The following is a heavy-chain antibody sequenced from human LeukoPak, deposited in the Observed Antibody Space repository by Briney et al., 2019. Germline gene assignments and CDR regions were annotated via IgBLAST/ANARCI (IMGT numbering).Heavy chain of an antibody. Sequence: GGSLRLSCAASGFTFSSYAMSWVRQAPGKGLEWVSAISGSGGSTYYADSVKGRFTISRDNSKNTLYLQMNSLRAEDTAVYYCAKSITISSGWLYYFDYWGQGTLATVSS. CDR2: ISGSGGST. CDR3: AKSITISSGWLYYFDY. D-gene: IGHD6-19*01. J-gene: IGHJ4*02. V-gene: IGHV3-23*01. CDR1: GFTFSSYA.